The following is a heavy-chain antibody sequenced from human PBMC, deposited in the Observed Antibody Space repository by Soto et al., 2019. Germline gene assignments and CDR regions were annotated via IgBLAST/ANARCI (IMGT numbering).Heavy chain of an antibody. V-gene: IGHV3-53*01. CDR1: GFTVSSNY. J-gene: IGHJ6*02. CDR2: IYSGGST. Sequence: LRLSCAASGFTVSSNYMSWVRQAPGKGLEWVSVIYSGGSTYYADSVKGRFTISRDNSKNTLYLQMNSLRAEDTAVYYCARGTYYYDSSGYLYGMDVWGQGTTVTAP. CDR3: ARGTYYYDSSGYLYGMDV. D-gene: IGHD3-22*01.